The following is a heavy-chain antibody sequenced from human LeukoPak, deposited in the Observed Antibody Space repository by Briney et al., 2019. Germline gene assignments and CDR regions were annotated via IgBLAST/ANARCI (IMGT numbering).Heavy chain of an antibody. V-gene: IGHV3-7*01. D-gene: IGHD4-23*01. CDR2: IKQDGSEK. Sequence: GGSLRLSCAASGFIFSSYWMSWVRQAPGKGLEWVANIKQDGSEKYYVDSVKGRFTISRDNAKNSLYLQMNSLRAEDTAVYYCARIYGGNSDYFDYWGQGTLVTVSS. CDR3: ARIYGGNSDYFDY. CDR1: GFIFSSYW. J-gene: IGHJ4*02.